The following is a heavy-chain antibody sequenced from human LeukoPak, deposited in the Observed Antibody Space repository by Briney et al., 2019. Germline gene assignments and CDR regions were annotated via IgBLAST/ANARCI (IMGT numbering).Heavy chain of an antibody. CDR1: GSSISSYY. D-gene: IGHD2-2*02. CDR2: IYYSGST. V-gene: IGHV4-59*01. J-gene: IGHJ4*02. Sequence: SETLSLTCTVSGSSISSYYWSWIRQPPGKGLEWIGYIYYSGSTNYNPSLKSRVTISVDTSKNQFSLKLSSVTAADTAVYYCARGLPAIGYYFDYWGQGTLVTVSS. CDR3: ARGLPAIGYYFDY.